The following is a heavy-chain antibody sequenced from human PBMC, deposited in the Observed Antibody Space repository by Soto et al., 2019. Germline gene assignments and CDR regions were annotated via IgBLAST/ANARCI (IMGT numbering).Heavy chain of an antibody. CDR1: GFVFSIYG. Sequence: PGGSLRLSCAASGFVFSIYGMHWVRQAPGKGLEWVADISYDGSKKHYADSVKGRFTISRDNSRNTLYLQMNSLRAEDTAVYYCVQVPRPRLDYLFGSVYWGQGSLVTVSS. V-gene: IGHV3-30*03. D-gene: IGHD3-10*01. J-gene: IGHJ4*02. CDR2: ISYDGSKK. CDR3: VQVPRPRLDYLFGSVY.